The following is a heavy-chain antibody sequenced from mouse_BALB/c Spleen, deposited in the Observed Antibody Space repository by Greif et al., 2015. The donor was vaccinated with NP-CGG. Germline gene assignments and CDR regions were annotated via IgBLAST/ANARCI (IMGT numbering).Heavy chain of an antibody. V-gene: IGHV1-9*01. Sequence: QVHVKQSGAELMKPGASVKISCKATGYTFSSYWIEWVKQRPGHGLEWVGEILPGSGSTNYNEKFKGKATFTADTSSNTAYMQLSSLTSEDSAVYYCARSNYGYAMDYWGQGTSVTVSS. D-gene: IGHD1-1*01. CDR2: ILPGSGST. J-gene: IGHJ4*01. CDR1: GYTFSSYW. CDR3: ARSNYGYAMDY.